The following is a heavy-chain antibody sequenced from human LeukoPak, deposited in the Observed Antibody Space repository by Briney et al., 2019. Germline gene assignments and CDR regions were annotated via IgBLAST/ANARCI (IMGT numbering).Heavy chain of an antibody. Sequence: GGSLRLSCAASGFTFSSYAMNWVRQAPGKGLEWVAYISGTSGSIYYADSVKGRFSIARDNAKNSLYLQMNSLRAEDTAVYYCARDEPGGGATTNDYRGQGTLVTVSS. J-gene: IGHJ4*02. CDR1: GFTFSSYA. CDR3: ARDEPGGGATTNDY. D-gene: IGHD1-26*01. CDR2: ISGTSGSI. V-gene: IGHV3-48*01.